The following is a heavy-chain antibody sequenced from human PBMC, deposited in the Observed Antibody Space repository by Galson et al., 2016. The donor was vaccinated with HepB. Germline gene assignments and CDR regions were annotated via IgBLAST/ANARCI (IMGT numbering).Heavy chain of an antibody. V-gene: IGHV3-69-1*01. Sequence: SLRLSCAASGFTFSDYYMNWVRQAPGKGLEWVSSISSSSTRYYADSVKSRFTISRDNAKNSLYLQMNSLRAEDTAVYYCARDQAPLPGDYWGQGTLVTVSS. J-gene: IGHJ4*02. CDR3: ARDQAPLPGDY. D-gene: IGHD2-15*01. CDR2: ISSSSTR. CDR1: GFTFSDYY.